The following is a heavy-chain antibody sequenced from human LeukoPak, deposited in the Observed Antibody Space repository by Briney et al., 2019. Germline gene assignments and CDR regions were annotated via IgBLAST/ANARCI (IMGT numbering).Heavy chain of an antibody. J-gene: IGHJ4*02. Sequence: SETLSLTCAVSGASISSSGYYLGCIRQPPGKLLEWIGNIYYTGSTYYNASLQSLVTISIDMSKNQFSLRLSAVTAADTAMYYCVKSGGYGLIDYWGQGTLVTVSS. CDR1: GASISSSGYY. D-gene: IGHD6-19*01. CDR2: IYYTGST. CDR3: VKSGGYGLIDY. V-gene: IGHV4-39*01.